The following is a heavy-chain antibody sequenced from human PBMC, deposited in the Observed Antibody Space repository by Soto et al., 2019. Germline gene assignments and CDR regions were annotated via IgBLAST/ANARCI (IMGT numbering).Heavy chain of an antibody. CDR3: ASVSSTSTPERDYGMDV. D-gene: IGHD2-2*01. J-gene: IGHJ6*02. CDR2: IIPIFGTA. Sequence: QVQLVQSGAEVKKPGSSVKVSCKASGGTFSSYAISWVRQAPGQGLEWMGGIIPIFGTANYAQKFQGGVTITADESTSTAYMELSSLRSEDTAVYYCASVSSTSTPERDYGMDVWGQGTTVTVSS. V-gene: IGHV1-69*01. CDR1: GGTFSSYA.